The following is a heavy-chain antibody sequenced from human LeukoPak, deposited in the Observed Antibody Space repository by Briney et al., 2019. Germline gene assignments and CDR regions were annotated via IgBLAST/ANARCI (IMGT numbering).Heavy chain of an antibody. CDR1: GYTFTSYA. CDR3: ARVSYHYYDSSGYYYGY. CDR2: INAGNGNT. J-gene: IGHJ4*02. Sequence: PGASVKVSCKASGYTFTSYAMHWVRQAPGQRLEWMGWINAGNGNTKYSQKFQGRVTITRDTSASTAYMELSSLRSEDTAVYYCARVSYHYYDSSGYYYGYWGQGTLVTVSS. D-gene: IGHD3-22*01. V-gene: IGHV1-3*01.